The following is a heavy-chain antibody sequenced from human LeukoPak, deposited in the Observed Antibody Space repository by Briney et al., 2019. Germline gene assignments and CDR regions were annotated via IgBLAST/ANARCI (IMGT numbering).Heavy chain of an antibody. Sequence: GGSLRLSCAASGFTFDDYAMHWVRQAPGKGLEWVSLISGDGGSTYYADSVKGRFTISRDNSKNSLYLRMNSLRTEDTALYYCAKGGTDYGDYEGYYYYYMDVWGKGTTVTVSS. CDR2: ISGDGGST. CDR3: AKGGTDYGDYEGYYYYYMDV. CDR1: GFTFDDYA. D-gene: IGHD4-17*01. V-gene: IGHV3-43*02. J-gene: IGHJ6*03.